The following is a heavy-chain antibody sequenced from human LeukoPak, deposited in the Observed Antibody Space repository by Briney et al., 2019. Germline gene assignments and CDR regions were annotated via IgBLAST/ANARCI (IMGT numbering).Heavy chain of an antibody. D-gene: IGHD4-11*01. CDR1: GFTFSSYA. J-gene: IGHJ3*02. Sequence: GGSLRLSCAASGFTFSSYAMGWVRQAPGKGLEWVSGTSGSGGSTYYADSVKGRFTISRDNSKNTLYLQMSSLRAGDTAVYYCAKGGSYSPSLDAFDIWGQGTMVTVSS. CDR2: TSGSGGST. CDR3: AKGGSYSPSLDAFDI. V-gene: IGHV3-23*01.